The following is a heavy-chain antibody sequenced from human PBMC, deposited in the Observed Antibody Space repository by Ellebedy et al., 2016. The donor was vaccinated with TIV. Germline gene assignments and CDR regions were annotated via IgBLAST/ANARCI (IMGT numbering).Heavy chain of an antibody. V-gene: IGHV3-66*01. CDR2: IYSGGST. Sequence: GESLKISCAASGFTVSSNYMSWVRQAPGKGLEWVSVIYSGGSTNYADSVKGRFTISRDNSKNTLYLQMNSLRAEDTAVYYCARAAIMAPQGVDVWGQGTTVTVSS. D-gene: IGHD3-16*01. CDR3: ARAAIMAPQGVDV. J-gene: IGHJ6*02. CDR1: GFTVSSNY.